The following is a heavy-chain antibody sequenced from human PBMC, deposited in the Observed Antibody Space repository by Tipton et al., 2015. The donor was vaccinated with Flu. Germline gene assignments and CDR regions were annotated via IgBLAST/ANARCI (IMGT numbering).Heavy chain of an antibody. V-gene: IGHV4-38-2*01. J-gene: IGHJ4*02. Sequence: TLSLTCSVSGDSIGGSYYWGWIRQPPGKGLEWIGNVHRSGHTYYNTSLKSRVSFSVDTAKNHFSLKVFSVTAADTAVYYCARSTYYYGSGSSDYWGQGTLVTVSS. CDR3: ARSTYYYGSGSSDY. CDR1: GDSIGGSYY. D-gene: IGHD3-10*01. CDR2: VHRSGHT.